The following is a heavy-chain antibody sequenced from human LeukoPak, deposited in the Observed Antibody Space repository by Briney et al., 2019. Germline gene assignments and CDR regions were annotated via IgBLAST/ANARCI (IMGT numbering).Heavy chain of an antibody. D-gene: IGHD2-15*01. V-gene: IGHV4-61*02. CDR1: GGSFSSGSYY. Sequence: SQTLSLTCTVSGGSFSSGSYYWNWIRQPAGKGLEWIGRFYTSGSTNYNPSLKSRVTISIDTSKNQFSLKLTSVTAADTAVYYCARGDARSGGSCYLDNWGQGTLVTVSS. CDR3: ARGDARSGGSCYLDN. J-gene: IGHJ4*02. CDR2: FYTSGST.